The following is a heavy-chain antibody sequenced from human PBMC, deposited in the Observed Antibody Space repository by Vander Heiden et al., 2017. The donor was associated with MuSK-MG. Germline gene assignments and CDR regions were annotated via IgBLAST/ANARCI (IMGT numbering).Heavy chain of an antibody. Sequence: EVQLVESGGGLVQPGRSLRLSCAASGFTFADYAMHWVRQAPGKGLEWVSGISWNSGSIGYADSVKGRFTISRDNAKNSLYMQMNSLRAEETALYYCAKQGAGGPAAFAFDIWGQGTMVTVSS. CDR3: AKQGAGGPAAFAFDI. V-gene: IGHV3-9*01. D-gene: IGHD2-2*01. CDR2: ISWNSGSI. CDR1: GFTFADYA. J-gene: IGHJ3*02.